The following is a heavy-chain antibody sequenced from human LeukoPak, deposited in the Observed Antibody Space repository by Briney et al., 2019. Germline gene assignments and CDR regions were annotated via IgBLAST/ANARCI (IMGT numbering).Heavy chain of an antibody. Sequence: PSETLSLTCTVYDYSISSGYYWGWIRQPPGKGLEWIGSIYHSGSTYYNPSLRSRVTISVDTSKNQFSLKLSSVTAADTAVYYCARDGGTGTTSPFDYWGQGTLVTVSS. CDR2: IYHSGST. CDR3: ARDGGTGTTSPFDY. J-gene: IGHJ4*02. D-gene: IGHD1-1*01. CDR1: DYSISSGYY. V-gene: IGHV4-38-2*02.